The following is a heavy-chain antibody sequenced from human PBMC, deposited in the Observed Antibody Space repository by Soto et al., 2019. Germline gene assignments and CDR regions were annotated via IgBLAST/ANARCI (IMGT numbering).Heavy chain of an antibody. CDR2: INPNGGST. CDR3: ARSLLQGDF. J-gene: IGHJ4*02. D-gene: IGHD2-21*01. CDR1: GYTFIHYY. V-gene: IGHV1-46*01. Sequence: QVQLVQSGAEVKKPGASVKVSCKASGYTFIHYYIHWVRQAPGQGLEWMAIINPNGGSTNYAQKFRGRVTVTSDTSTTTVSIELNSLGSDDTAVYFCARSLLQGDFWGQGTLVTVPS.